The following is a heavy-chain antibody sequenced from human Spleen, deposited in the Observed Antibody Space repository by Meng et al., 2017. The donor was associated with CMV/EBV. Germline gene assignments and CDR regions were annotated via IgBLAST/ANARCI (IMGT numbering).Heavy chain of an antibody. CDR3: ARWLWSGPDP. CDR2: LRPDRGDA. D-gene: IGHD3-3*01. V-gene: IGHV1-8*03. J-gene: IGHJ5*02. Sequence: ASVKVSCKASGYTFNKYDIHWLRQATGQGLEWMGWLRPDRGDAAYAQEFQGRVTITRNTSISTAYMELSSLRSEDTAVYYCARWLWSGPDPWGQGTLVTVSS. CDR1: GYTFNKYD.